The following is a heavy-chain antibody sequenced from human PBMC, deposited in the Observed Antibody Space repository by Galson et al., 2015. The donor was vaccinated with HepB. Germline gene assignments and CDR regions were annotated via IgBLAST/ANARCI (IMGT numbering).Heavy chain of an antibody. CDR3: ARDRSGSYPDY. Sequence: SVKVSCKASGYTFTSYYIHWVRQAPGQGLEWMGIMNPSGGGTSYAQKLQGRVTMTTDTSTSTVYMELNSLRSEDTAVYYCARDRSGSYPDYWGQETMVTGSS. CDR2: MNPSGGGT. CDR1: GYTFTSYY. V-gene: IGHV1-46*04. J-gene: IGHJ4*02. D-gene: IGHD1-26*01.